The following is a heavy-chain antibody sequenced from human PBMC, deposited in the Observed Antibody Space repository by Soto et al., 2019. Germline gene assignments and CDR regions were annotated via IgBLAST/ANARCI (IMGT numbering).Heavy chain of an antibody. D-gene: IGHD3-22*01. V-gene: IGHV3-53*02. CDR3: ARRSSGYPYYFDY. Sequence: EVQLVETGGGLIQPGGSLRLSCAASGFTVSTNYMSWVRQAPGKGLEWVSLIDSGGSTYYADSVKGRFTISSDNSKNTLYLQMNSLRAEDTAVYYCARRSSGYPYYFDYWGQGTLVTVSS. J-gene: IGHJ4*02. CDR1: GFTVSTNY. CDR2: IDSGGST.